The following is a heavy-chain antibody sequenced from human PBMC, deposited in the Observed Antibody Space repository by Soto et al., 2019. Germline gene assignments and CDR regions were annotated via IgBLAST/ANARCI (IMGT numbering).Heavy chain of an antibody. J-gene: IGHJ4*02. Sequence: GGSLRRSCAASGFTFSSYAMSWVRQAPGKGLEWVSSISGSSGVTYHADSVKGRFTISRDNSKNTLYLQMNSLRVEDTAVYYCAKDSRKAGSGSYCYYWGQGTLVTVSS. V-gene: IGHV3-23*01. CDR2: ISGSSGVT. CDR3: AKDSRKAGSGSYCYY. CDR1: GFTFSSYA. D-gene: IGHD3-10*01.